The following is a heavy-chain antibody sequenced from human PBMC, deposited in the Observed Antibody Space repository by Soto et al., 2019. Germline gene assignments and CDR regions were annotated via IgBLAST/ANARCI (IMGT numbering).Heavy chain of an antibody. J-gene: IGHJ4*02. CDR3: ASHPYSGGWYYY. V-gene: IGHV4-59*08. CDR2: MYYSGTI. CDR1: GGSISDYY. Sequence: QVQLQESGPGLVKPSETLSLICTVSGGSISDYYWSWIRQPPGKGLEWIAYMYYSGTINYNPSLKSRATISVDTSKNQFSLMLTSVTAADAAVYYCASHPYSGGWYYYWGQGTLVTVSS. D-gene: IGHD6-19*01.